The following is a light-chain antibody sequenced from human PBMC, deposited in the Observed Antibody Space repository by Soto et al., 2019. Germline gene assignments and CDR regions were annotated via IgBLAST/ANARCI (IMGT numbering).Light chain of an antibody. CDR3: ETWDSSLSVVV. CDR2: DNN. J-gene: IGLJ2*01. CDR1: SSNIGNNY. V-gene: IGLV1-51*01. Sequence: QSVLTQPPSVSAAPGQKVTISCSGSSSNIGNNYVSWYQQLPGTAPKLLIYDNNKRPSGIPDRFSGSKSGTSATLGITGLQTGDEGDYYCETWDSSLSVVVFGGGTKLTVL.